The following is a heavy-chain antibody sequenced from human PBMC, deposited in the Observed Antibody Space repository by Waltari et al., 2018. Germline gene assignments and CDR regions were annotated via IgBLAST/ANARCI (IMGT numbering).Heavy chain of an antibody. D-gene: IGHD2-2*01. CDR1: GFTLSSYW. Sequence: EVQVLESGGGWGQPGGSLRLCCGASGFTLSSYWMSWVRQAPGKGLGWWVNIRKDGGATYYVAYVKGRFTISRDNAKNSMFLQMNSLSAEDTAVYYCARILLPTDTYWYFDLWGRGTLVTVSS. J-gene: IGHJ2*01. CDR3: ARILLPTDTYWYFDL. CDR2: IRKDGGAT. V-gene: IGHV3-7*01.